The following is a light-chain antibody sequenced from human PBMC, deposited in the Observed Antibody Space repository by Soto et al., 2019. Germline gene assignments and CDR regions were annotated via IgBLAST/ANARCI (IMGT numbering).Light chain of an antibody. CDR1: QGIGKD. CDR3: LQDNNYPLT. J-gene: IGKJ4*01. CDR2: GAS. V-gene: IGKV1-6*02. Sequence: AIQMTQSPSSLSASVGDRVTITCRASQGIGKDLGWYQQKPGKAPKLLIYGASTLQSGVPSRFSGSGSGTDFTLTISSLQPGDFATYYCLQDNNYPLTFGGGTKVDI.